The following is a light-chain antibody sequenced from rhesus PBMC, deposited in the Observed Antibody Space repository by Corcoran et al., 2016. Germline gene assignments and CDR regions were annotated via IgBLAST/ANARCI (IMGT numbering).Light chain of an antibody. CDR2: DAS. Sequence: DIQMTQSPSSLSASVGDRVTITCRASQGINNNLSWYHQKPGKAPKLLIYDASSLQSGVPPRFSGSGSGTDFTLTISSLQPEYFATYYCLQYNSDPYSFGQGTKVEIK. CDR3: LQYNSDPYS. CDR1: QGINNN. J-gene: IGKJ2*01. V-gene: IGKV1-43*02.